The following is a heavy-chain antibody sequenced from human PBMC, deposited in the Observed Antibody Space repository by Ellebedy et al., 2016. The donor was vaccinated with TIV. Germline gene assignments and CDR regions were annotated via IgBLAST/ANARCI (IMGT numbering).Heavy chain of an antibody. CDR2: MFHSGST. CDR3: ARDGAGRWDY. CDR1: GSSISSGYY. D-gene: IGHD4-23*01. V-gene: IGHV4-38-2*02. J-gene: IGHJ4*02. Sequence: MPSETLSLTCSVSGSSISSGYYWGWIRHPPGRGLEWFGSMFHSGSTYYSPSLKSRVTISVDTSKNQLSLRLSSVTAADTAVYYCARDGAGRWDYWGPGTLVTVSS.